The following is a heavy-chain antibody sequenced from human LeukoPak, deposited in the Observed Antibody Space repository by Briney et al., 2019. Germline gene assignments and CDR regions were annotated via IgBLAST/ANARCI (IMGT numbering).Heavy chain of an antibody. CDR1: GYSFTSYW. V-gene: IGHV5-51*01. Sequence: GESLKISCKGSGYSFTSYWIGWVRQMPGKGLKWMGIIYPGDSDTRYSPSFQRQVTISADKSISTAYLQWSSLKASDTAMYYCARLQTSTDNSFDIWGQGTPVTVSS. CDR3: ARLQTSTDNSFDI. J-gene: IGHJ3*02. CDR2: IYPGDSDT. D-gene: IGHD4-23*01.